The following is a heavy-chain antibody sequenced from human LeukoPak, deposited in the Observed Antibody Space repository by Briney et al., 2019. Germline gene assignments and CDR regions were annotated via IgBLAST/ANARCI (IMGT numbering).Heavy chain of an antibody. CDR3: ARVSSQQQVPEYFDY. CDR1: GPRLSNYS. CDR2: ISSDGSNK. Sequence: GRSLRLSCAASGPRLSNYSTDWVRQGPGNWTEWVAVISSDGSNKYYADSVKGRFTISRDNSKNTLYLKMNSLRAEDKAVYYCARVSSQQQVPEYFDYWGQGTLVTVSS. V-gene: IGHV3-30*01. D-gene: IGHD6-13*01. J-gene: IGHJ4*02.